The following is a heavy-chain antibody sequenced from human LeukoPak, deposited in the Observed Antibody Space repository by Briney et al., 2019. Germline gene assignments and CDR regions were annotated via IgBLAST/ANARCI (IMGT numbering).Heavy chain of an antibody. CDR1: GGSISSSSYY. D-gene: IGHD3-10*01. Sequence: SETLSLTCTVSGGSISSSSYYWGWLRQPPGTGLEGLGYIYYSGSTNYNPSLKSRVTISVDTSKNQFSLKLSSVTAADTAVYYCARAGNPPRDGAFDYWGQGTLVTVSS. CDR3: ARAGNPPRDGAFDY. J-gene: IGHJ4*02. V-gene: IGHV4-61*05. CDR2: IYYSGST.